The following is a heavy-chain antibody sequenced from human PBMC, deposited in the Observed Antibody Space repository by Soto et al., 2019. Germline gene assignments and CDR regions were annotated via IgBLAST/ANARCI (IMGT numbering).Heavy chain of an antibody. V-gene: IGHV4-30-2*01. CDR3: ARGIVGATRETWPFDY. CDR1: VGSISSGGYS. CDR2: SYHSGSS. Sequence: ALSVTCAVSVGSISSGGYSGSWFRQPPGQGLEWIGYSYHSGSSSYNPSLRSRVTISVDRSKNQFSLQLTSVTAADTAVYYCARGIVGATRETWPFDYWVQGTLVTVSS. J-gene: IGHJ4*02. D-gene: IGHD1-26*01.